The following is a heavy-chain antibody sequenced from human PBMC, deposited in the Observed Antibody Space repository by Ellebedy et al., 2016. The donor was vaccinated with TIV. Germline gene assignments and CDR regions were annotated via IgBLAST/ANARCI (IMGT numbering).Heavy chain of an antibody. CDR3: ARRGDGYTRYFDY. CDR2: IYPGDSDT. CDR1: GYSFTSYW. Sequence: GESLKISCKGSGYSFTSYWIGWVRQMPGKGLEWMGIIYPGDSDTRYRPSFQGQVTISADKSISTAYLQWSSPKASETAMYYCARRGDGYTRYFDYWGQGTLVTVSS. J-gene: IGHJ4*02. D-gene: IGHD5-24*01. V-gene: IGHV5-51*01.